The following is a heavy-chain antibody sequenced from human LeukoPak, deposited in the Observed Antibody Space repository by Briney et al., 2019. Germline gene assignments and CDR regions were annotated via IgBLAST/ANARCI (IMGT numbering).Heavy chain of an antibody. V-gene: IGHV4-39*01. CDR2: IYYSGST. CDR3: ARHYRTGGSCYFDY. Sequence: SETLSLTCPVSGGSISSSSYYWGWIRQPPGKGLEWIGSIYYSGSTYYNPSLKSRVTISVDTSKNQFSLKLSSVTAADTAVYYCARHYRTGGSCYFDYWGQGTLVTVSS. D-gene: IGHD2-15*01. J-gene: IGHJ4*02. CDR1: GGSISSSSYY.